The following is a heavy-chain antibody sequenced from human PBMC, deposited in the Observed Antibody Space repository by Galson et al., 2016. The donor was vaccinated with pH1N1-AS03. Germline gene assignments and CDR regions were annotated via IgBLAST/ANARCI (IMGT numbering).Heavy chain of an antibody. Sequence: SLRLSCAVSGVTFSSFWKGLEWVANINKDGSEKYYVDSVKGRFTISRDNAKNSVYLQLNSLRDEDTATYYCARGGSSTSWYWRDWGRGTLVIVSS. CDR1: GVTFSSFW. V-gene: IGHV3-7*01. CDR3: ARGGSSTSWYWRD. CDR2: INKDGSEK. J-gene: IGHJ4*02. D-gene: IGHD6-13*01.